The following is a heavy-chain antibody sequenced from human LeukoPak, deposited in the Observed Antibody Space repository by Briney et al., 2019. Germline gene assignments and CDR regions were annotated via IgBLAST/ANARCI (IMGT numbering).Heavy chain of an antibody. D-gene: IGHD3-10*01. CDR2: INHSGST. V-gene: IGHV4-34*01. Sequence: SETLSLTCAVYGGSFSGYYWSWIRQPPGKGLEWIGEINHSGSTNYSPSLKSRVTISVDTSKNQFSLKLSSVTAADTAVYYCARLATGEVVTMVRGVNPQGVYRDDYWGQGTLVTVSS. CDR1: GGSFSGYY. J-gene: IGHJ4*02. CDR3: ARLATGEVVTMVRGVNPQGVYRDDY.